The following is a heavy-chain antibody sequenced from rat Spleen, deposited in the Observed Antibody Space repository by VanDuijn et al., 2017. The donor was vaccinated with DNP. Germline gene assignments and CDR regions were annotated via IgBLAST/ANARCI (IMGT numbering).Heavy chain of an antibody. J-gene: IGHJ2*01. D-gene: IGHD1-4*01. CDR1: RFTFNNYW. CDR2: ITSRGGNT. CDR3: ARHVLPLRVWDY. Sequence: EVQLVESGGDLVQPGRSLKLSCVVSRFTFNNYWMTWFRQVPRTGLEWVASITSRGGNTYYPDSVKGRFTISRDIAKSTLYLQMNSLRSEDMATYYCARHVLPLRVWDYWGQGVMVTVSS. V-gene: IGHV5-31*01.